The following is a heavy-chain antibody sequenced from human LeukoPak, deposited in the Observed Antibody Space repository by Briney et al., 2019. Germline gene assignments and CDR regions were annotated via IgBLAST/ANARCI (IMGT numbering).Heavy chain of an antibody. CDR2: IKYNGDT. V-gene: IGHV4-31*03. Sequence: SETLSLTCTVSGDSISSGGFYWSWIRQPSGKGLEWVAYIKYNGDTFYNPSLKSRLTISRDTSKNLFSLILTSVTAADTALYFCARGTLLNYFDYWGQGALVTVSS. CDR1: GDSISSGGFY. CDR3: ARGTLLNYFDY. D-gene: IGHD3/OR15-3a*01. J-gene: IGHJ4*02.